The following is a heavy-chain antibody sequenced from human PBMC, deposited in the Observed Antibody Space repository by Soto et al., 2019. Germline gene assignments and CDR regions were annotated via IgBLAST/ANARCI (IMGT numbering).Heavy chain of an antibody. D-gene: IGHD3-16*01. CDR2: ISGSGGST. CDR3: AIPTGVLIPVCSLDF. V-gene: IGHV3-23*01. Sequence: GGSLRLSCAASGFIFSSHAMRWVRQAPGKGLEWVSAISGSGGSTYYADSVKGRFTISRDNSKNTLYLQMNSLSAVDTAVSYCAIPTGVLIPVCSLDFWDQGLLV. J-gene: IGHJ4*02. CDR1: GFIFSSHA.